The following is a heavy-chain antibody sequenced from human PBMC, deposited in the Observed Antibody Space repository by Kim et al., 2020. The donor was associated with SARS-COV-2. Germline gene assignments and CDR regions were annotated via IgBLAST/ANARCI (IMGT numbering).Heavy chain of an antibody. Sequence: SETLSLTCTDSGGSISSYYWSWIRQPPGKGLEWIGYIYYSGSTNYNPSLKSRVTISVDTSKNQFSLKLSSVTAADTAVYYCARHDSGSYWSGLDYWGQGTLVTVSS. CDR3: ARHDSGSYWSGLDY. V-gene: IGHV4-59*08. J-gene: IGHJ4*02. CDR2: IYYSGST. CDR1: GGSISSYY. D-gene: IGHD1-26*01.